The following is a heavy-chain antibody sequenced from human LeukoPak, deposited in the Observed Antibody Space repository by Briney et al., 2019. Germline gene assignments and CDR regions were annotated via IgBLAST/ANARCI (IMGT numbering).Heavy chain of an antibody. CDR2: ISSSSSNI. D-gene: IGHD2-2*01. CDR3: ARGYQRPDY. Sequence: GGSLRLSCADSGFTFSTYTMNWVRQAPGKGLEWVSSISSSSSNIYYADSVKGRFTISRDNAMNSVYLQMNSLRVEDTAVYYCARGYQRPDYWGQGTLITVSS. CDR1: GFTFSTYT. J-gene: IGHJ4*02. V-gene: IGHV3-21*01.